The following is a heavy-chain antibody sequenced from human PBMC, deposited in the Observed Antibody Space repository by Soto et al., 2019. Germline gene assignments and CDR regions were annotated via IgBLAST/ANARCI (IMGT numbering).Heavy chain of an antibody. CDR2: NYYSGIT. D-gene: IGHD6-6*01. CDR3: ARGSSIAGLYYGMDV. J-gene: IGHJ6*02. Sequence: QVQLQESGPGLVKPSQTLSLTCTVSGGSISSGGYYWTWIRQHPGKGLEWIGYNYYSGITYYNPSLKSRVTISQDTSKKQFSLKLSSVTAADTAVYYCARGSSIAGLYYGMDVWGQGTTVTVSS. V-gene: IGHV4-31*03. CDR1: GGSISSGGYY.